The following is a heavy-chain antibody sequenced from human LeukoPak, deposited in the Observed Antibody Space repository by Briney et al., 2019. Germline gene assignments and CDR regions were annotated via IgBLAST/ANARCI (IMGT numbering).Heavy chain of an antibody. CDR1: GYTFTGYG. V-gene: IGHV1-18*04. CDR2: SSDYNGHK. CDR3: ARDRYGTGGYDY. D-gene: IGHD3-10*01. J-gene: IGHJ4*02. Sequence: GASVTVSCKASGYTFTGYGISWVRQAPGQGLEGMGWSSDYNGHKNYAQRLQGRVTITTDTSTNIAYIELRSLIPDDTAVYYCARDRYGTGGYDYWGQGTLVAVSS.